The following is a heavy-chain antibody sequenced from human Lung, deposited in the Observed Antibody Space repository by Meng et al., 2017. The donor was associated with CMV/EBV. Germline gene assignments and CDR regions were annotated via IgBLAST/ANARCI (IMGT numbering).Heavy chain of an antibody. CDR2: INSKIGDA. V-gene: IGHV1-2*02. CDR3: ARKVFRASDAFDI. Sequence: SVXVSXXASGYTFTGYYLHWVRQAPGQGLEWMGWINSKIGDANYTQKFQGRVTVTRDTSISTAYMELKRLTYDDTAVYFCARKVFRASDAFDIWGQGKMV. CDR1: GYTFTGYY. J-gene: IGHJ3*02.